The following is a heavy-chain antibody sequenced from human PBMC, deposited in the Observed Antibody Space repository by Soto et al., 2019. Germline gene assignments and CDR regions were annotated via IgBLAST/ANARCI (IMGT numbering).Heavy chain of an antibody. V-gene: IGHV1-18*01. CDR1: GYTFTSYG. J-gene: IGHJ5*02. CDR2: ISAYNGNT. CDR3: ARSTVWFGELYFNWFDP. Sequence: QVQLVQSGAEVKKPGASVKVSCKASGYTFTSYGISWVRQAPGQGLEWMGWISAYNGNTNYAQKLQGRVTMTTDTSTSTAIMELRSLRSDDTAVYYCARSTVWFGELYFNWFDPWGQGTLVTVSS. D-gene: IGHD3-10*01.